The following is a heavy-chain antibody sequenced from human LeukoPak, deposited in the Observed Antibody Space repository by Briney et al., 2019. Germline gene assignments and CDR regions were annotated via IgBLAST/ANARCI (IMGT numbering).Heavy chain of an antibody. D-gene: IGHD6-19*01. CDR1: GGSISTYY. CDR3: ARSPHNSAWYEKWFDP. CDR2: ISASGGT. V-gene: IGHV4-4*08. Sequence: SETLSLTCTVSGGSISTYYWSWIRQSPGKGLEWIADISASGGTNYNPSVESRVTVSIDSSKNQFSLKLSSVTAADTVVFYCARSPHNSAWYEKWFDPWGQGTLVTVSS. J-gene: IGHJ5*02.